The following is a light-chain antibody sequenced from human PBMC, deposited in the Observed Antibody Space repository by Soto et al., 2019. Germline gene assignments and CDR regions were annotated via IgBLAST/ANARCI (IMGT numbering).Light chain of an antibody. CDR3: HQHGSAPLT. CDR2: GAS. Sequence: EIVLTKSPGTLSLSPGERATLSCRASLRVSCSYLVRYKQKPGQAPRIRIYGASSRAIGIPDRFSGSGSGTDFTLTIRRLEPEDFVMYYWHQHGSAPLTFGGGTKVEIK. J-gene: IGKJ4*01. CDR1: LRVSCSY. V-gene: IGKV3-20*01.